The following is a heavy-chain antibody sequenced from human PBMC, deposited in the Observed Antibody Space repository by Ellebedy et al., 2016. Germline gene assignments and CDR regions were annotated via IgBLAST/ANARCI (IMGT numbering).Heavy chain of an antibody. D-gene: IGHD2-15*01. V-gene: IGHV4-38-2*02. J-gene: IGHJ4*02. CDR3: ARSDYCSGGSCCFDY. Sequence: SETLSLXXTVSGYSISSGYYWGWFRQPPGKGLEWIGSIYHSGNTYYNPSLKSRVTILVDTSKNQFSLKLSSVTAADTAVYFCARSDYCSGGSCCFDYWGQGTLVTVSS. CDR2: IYHSGNT. CDR1: GYSISSGYY.